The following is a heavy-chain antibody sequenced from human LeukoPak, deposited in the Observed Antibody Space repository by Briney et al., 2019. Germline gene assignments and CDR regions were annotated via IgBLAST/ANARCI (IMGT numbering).Heavy chain of an antibody. CDR2: IKQDGSEK. Sequence: GGSLRLSCAASGFTFSSYWMSWVRQAPGKGLEWVANIKQDGSEKFYVDSVKGRFTISRDNAKNSLYLQMNSLRAEDTAIYYCASKRWLQFYFEYWGQGTLVTVSS. CDR1: GFTFSSYW. J-gene: IGHJ4*02. V-gene: IGHV3-7*01. CDR3: ASKRWLQFYFEY. D-gene: IGHD5-24*01.